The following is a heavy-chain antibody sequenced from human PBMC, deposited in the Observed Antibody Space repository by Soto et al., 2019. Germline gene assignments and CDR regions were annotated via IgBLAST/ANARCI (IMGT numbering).Heavy chain of an antibody. CDR1: GYSFSNYW. CDR3: AASIFYYGMDV. CDR2: IYPGDSDT. Sequence: PGESLKISCKGSGYSFSNYWIGWVRQMPGKGLEWMGIIYPGDSDTKYNPSFQGQVTISADKSITTTYLQWSSLKASDTAIYYCAASIFYYGMDVWGQGTTVTVSS. V-gene: IGHV5-51*01. J-gene: IGHJ6*02.